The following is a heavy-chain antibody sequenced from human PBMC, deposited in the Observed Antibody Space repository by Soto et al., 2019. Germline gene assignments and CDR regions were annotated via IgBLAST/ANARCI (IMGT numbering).Heavy chain of an antibody. CDR3: ARCHKWELGRYHYYYGMDV. CDR2: IDPSDSYT. Sequence: PGESLKISCKGSGYSFTSYWISWVRQMPGKGLEWMGRIDPSDSYTNYSPSFQGHVTISADKSISTAYLQWSSLKASDTAMYYCARCHKWELGRYHYYYGMDVWGQGTTVTVSS. V-gene: IGHV5-10-1*01. CDR1: GYSFTSYW. D-gene: IGHD1-26*01. J-gene: IGHJ6*02.